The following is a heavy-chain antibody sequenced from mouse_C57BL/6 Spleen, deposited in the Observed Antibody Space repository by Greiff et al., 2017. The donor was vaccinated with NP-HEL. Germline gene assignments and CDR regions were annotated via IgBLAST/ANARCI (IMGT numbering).Heavy chain of an antibody. D-gene: IGHD1-1*01. Sequence: VQLQQPGAELVKPGASVKLSCKASGYTFTSYWMQWVKQRPGQGLEWIGEIDPSDSYTNYNQKFKGKATLTVDTSSSTAYMQLSSLTSEDSAVYYCARRRDYYGSSYEYFDVWGTGTTVTVSS. CDR3: ARRRDYYGSSYEYFDV. V-gene: IGHV1-50*01. CDR2: IDPSDSYT. CDR1: GYTFTSYW. J-gene: IGHJ1*03.